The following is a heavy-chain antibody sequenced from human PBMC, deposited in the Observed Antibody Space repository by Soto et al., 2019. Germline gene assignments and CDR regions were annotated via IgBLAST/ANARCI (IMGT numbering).Heavy chain of an antibody. CDR2: IIPIFNST. Sequence: SVKVSCKVSGSRFSNYVISWVRQAPGHGLEWLGRIIPIFNSTKYAQSFQGSVTITADKSTSTASLELSSLRSDDTAVYYCAREGRGKKAGYNGLVSLGYWGQGTLVTVSS. D-gene: IGHD2-2*02. V-gene: IGHV1-69*06. J-gene: IGHJ4*02. CDR3: AREGRGKKAGYNGLVSLGY. CDR1: GSRFSNYV.